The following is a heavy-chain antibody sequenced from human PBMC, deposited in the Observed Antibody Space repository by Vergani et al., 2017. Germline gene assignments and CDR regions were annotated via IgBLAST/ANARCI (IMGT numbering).Heavy chain of an antibody. CDR1: GGTFSSYA. D-gene: IGHD1-26*01. Sequence: QVQLVQSGAEVKKPGSSVKVSCKASGGTFSSYAISWVRQAPGQGLEWMGRIIPILGTANYAQKFQGRVTITADESTSTAYMELSSLRSEDTAVYYCAREEDSGSYSGPWGQGTLVTVSS. CDR2: IIPILGTA. CDR3: AREEDSGSYSGP. J-gene: IGHJ5*02. V-gene: IGHV1-69*11.